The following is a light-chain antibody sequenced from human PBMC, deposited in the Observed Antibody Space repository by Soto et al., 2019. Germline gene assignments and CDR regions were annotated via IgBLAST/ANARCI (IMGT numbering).Light chain of an antibody. CDR1: QSVSSN. Sequence: EIVMTQSPATLSVSPGERATLSCRASQSVSSNLAWYQQKPGQAPRLLIYGASTRATGIPARLSGSGSGTESTLTISSLQSEDFAVYYCQQYNNWPRTFGQGTTVEIK. CDR2: GAS. V-gene: IGKV3-15*01. J-gene: IGKJ1*01. CDR3: QQYNNWPRT.